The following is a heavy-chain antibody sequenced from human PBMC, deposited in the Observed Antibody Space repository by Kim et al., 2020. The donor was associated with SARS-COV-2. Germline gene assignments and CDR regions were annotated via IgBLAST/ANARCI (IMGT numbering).Heavy chain of an antibody. D-gene: IGHD1-20*01. CDR2: I. J-gene: IGHJ4*02. CDR3: AKETRLYIMDY. V-gene: IGHV3-9*01. Sequence: IGLADSVKGRLTIPRENAKNSLYLQMNSLRAEDTALYYCAKETRLYIMDYWGQGTLVTVSS.